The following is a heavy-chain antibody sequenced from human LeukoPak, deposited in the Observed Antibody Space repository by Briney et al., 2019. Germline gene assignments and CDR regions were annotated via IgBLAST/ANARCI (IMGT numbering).Heavy chain of an antibody. CDR1: GGSISSYY. J-gene: IGHJ5*02. D-gene: IGHD1-26*01. Sequence: SETLSLTCTVSGGSISSYYWSWIRQPPGKGLEWIGYIYYSGSTNYNPSLKSRVTISVDTSKNQFSLKLSSVTAADTAVYYCARDRVGGREGAPWFDPWGQGTLVTVSS. V-gene: IGHV4-59*12. CDR2: IYYSGST. CDR3: ARDRVGGREGAPWFDP.